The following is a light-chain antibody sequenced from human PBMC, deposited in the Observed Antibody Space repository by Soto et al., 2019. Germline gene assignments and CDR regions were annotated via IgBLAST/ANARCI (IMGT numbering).Light chain of an antibody. J-gene: IGKJ1*01. Sequence: DIQMTQSPSTLSASVGDRVTITCRASQSIGSWLAWNQQKPGRAPKLLIYKASSLESGVPSRFSGSGSGTEFTLTISSLQPDDFATYFCQQYNSCPWTFGQGTKVEIK. CDR1: QSIGSW. V-gene: IGKV1-5*03. CDR3: QQYNSCPWT. CDR2: KAS.